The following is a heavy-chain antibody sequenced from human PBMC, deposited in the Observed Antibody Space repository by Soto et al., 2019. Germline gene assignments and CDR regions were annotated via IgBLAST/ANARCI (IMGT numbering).Heavy chain of an antibody. CDR3: ARVAPALDY. V-gene: IGHV4-4*02. Sequence: QVQLQESGPGLVKPSETLSLTCAVSGGSISSETWWSCVRQPPGKGLEWIGEIFRTGSTNYNPSLKSRVTISLDKSKNQFSLKLSSVTAADTAVYYCARVAPALDYWGQGTLVTVSS. CDR2: IFRTGST. CDR1: GGSISSETW. J-gene: IGHJ4*02.